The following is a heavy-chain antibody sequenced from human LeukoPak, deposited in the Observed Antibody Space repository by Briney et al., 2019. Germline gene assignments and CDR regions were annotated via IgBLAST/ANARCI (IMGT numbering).Heavy chain of an antibody. CDR2: ISYDGSNK. CDR3: AKEPFGVDDPYYGMDV. V-gene: IGHV3-30-3*01. CDR1: GFTFSSYA. Sequence: GRSLRLSCAASGFTFSSYAMHWVRQAPGKGLEWVAVISYDGSNKYYADSVKGRFTISRDNSKNTLYLQMNSLRAEDTAVYYCAKEPFGVDDPYYGMDVWGQGTTVTVSS. J-gene: IGHJ6*02. D-gene: IGHD3-3*01.